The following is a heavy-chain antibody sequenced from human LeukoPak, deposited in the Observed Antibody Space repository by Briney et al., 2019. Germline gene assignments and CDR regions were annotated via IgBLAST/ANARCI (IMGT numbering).Heavy chain of an antibody. D-gene: IGHD1-26*01. CDR3: ARGLVGAPYYYGMDV. V-gene: IGHV3-23*01. CDR2: LTGSGAST. J-gene: IGHJ6*02. Sequence: GESLRLSCAASGFIFGTYSMTWVRQAPGRGLEWVSALTGSGASTYYAGSVKGRFTISRDNSKNTLSLQMSSLRAEDTAVYYCARGLVGAPYYYGMDVWGQGTTVTVSS. CDR1: GFIFGTYS.